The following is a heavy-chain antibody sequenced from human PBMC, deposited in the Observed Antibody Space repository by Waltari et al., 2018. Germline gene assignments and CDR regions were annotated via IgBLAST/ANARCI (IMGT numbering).Heavy chain of an antibody. D-gene: IGHD1-26*01. V-gene: IGHV3-53*01. CDR3: ARDKGVEPTTRFDY. J-gene: IGHJ4*02. CDR1: AFSVSSTH. CDR2: VTSDDKT. Sequence: EVQLVESGGGLIQPGGSLRLSCAASAFSVSSTHMTWVRQAPGKGLEWLSIVTSDDKTYYADSVKGRFTISRDNSKNTLYLEMSSLTAEDTAVYYCARDKGVEPTTRFDYWGQGTLVTVSS.